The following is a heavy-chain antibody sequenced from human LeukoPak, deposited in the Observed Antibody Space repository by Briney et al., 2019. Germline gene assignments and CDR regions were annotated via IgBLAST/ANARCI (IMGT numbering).Heavy chain of an antibody. J-gene: IGHJ4*02. CDR2: IIPIFGTA. V-gene: IGHV1-69*05. D-gene: IGHD3-22*01. CDR1: GGTFSSYA. Sequence: SVKVSCKASGGTFSSYAISWVRQAPGQGLEWMGGIIPIFGTANYAQKFQGRVTITTDESTSTAYMELSSLRSEDTAVYYCARASAGLHYDSSGYLFDYWGRGTLVTVSS. CDR3: ARASAGLHYDSSGYLFDY.